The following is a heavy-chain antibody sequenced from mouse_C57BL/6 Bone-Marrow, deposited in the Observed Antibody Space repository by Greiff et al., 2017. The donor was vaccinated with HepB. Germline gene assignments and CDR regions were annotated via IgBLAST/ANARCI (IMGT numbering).Heavy chain of an antibody. J-gene: IGHJ1*03. D-gene: IGHD1-1*01. V-gene: IGHV3-8*01. CDR3: ARASFFSSSAYWDFDV. CDR2: ISYSGST. Sequence: EVKLLESGPGLAKPSQTLSLTCSVTGYSITSDYWNWIRKFPGNKLEYMGYISYSGSTYYNPSLKSRISITRDTSKTQYYLQLNSVTTEDTATYYCARASFFSSSAYWDFDVWGTGTTVTVSS. CDR1: GYSITSDY.